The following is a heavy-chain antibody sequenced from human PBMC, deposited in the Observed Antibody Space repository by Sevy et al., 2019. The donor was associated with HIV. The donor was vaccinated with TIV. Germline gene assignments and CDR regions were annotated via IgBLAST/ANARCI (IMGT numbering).Heavy chain of an antibody. J-gene: IGHJ6*02. CDR2: LIGGGSGP. CDR3: AKRRVQSGLSGGGAHYGMDV. CDR1: GFPFSSYA. Sequence: GGSLRLSCAASGFPFSSYAMSWVRQAPGKGLEWVSTLIGGGSGPYFADSVTGRFIISRDNSRNTLYLQMNSLRAEDTAIYYCAKRRVQSGLSGGGAHYGMDVCGRGTTVTVSS. V-gene: IGHV3-23*01. D-gene: IGHD2-8*02.